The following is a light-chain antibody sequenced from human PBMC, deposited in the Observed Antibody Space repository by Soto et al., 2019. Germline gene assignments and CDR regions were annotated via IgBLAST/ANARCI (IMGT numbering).Light chain of an antibody. J-gene: IGKJ1*01. CDR3: QQYGSSPKT. Sequence: DIPLTQSPCTLSLYPGERATLTCRASQSVSSSYLAWYQQKPGQAPRLLIYGASSRATGIPDRFSGSGSGTDFTLTISRLEPEDFAVYYCQQYGSSPKTFGQGTMV. CDR2: GAS. V-gene: IGKV3-20*01. CDR1: QSVSSSY.